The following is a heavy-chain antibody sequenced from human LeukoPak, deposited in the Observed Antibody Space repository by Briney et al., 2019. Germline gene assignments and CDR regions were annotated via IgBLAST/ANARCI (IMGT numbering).Heavy chain of an antibody. J-gene: IGHJ4*02. CDR3: ARFLLRWEPLPFDY. V-gene: IGHV3-11*01. Sequence: GGSLRLSCAASGFTFSDYYMSWIRQAPGKGLEWVSYISSSGSTIYYADSVKGRFTISRDNAKNSLYLQMNSLRAEDTAVYYCARFLLRWEPLPFDYWGQGTLVTVSS. CDR1: GFTFSDYY. D-gene: IGHD4-23*01. CDR2: ISSSGSTI.